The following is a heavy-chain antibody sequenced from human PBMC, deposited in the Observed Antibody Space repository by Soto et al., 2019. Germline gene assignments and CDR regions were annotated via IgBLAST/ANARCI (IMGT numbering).Heavy chain of an antibody. CDR1: GFTFSSYA. D-gene: IGHD3-22*01. V-gene: IGHV3-23*01. CDR2: ISGSGGST. J-gene: IGHJ4*02. Sequence: GSLRLSCAASGFTFSSYAMSWVRQAPGKGLEWVSAISGSGGSTYYADSVKGRFTISRDNSKNTLYLQMNSLRAEDTAVYYCAKGPLYDSSGYYYGYWGQGTLVTVSS. CDR3: AKGPLYDSSGYYYGY.